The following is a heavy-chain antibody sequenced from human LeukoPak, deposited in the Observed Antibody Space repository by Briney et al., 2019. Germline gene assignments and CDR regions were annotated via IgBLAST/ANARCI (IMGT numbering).Heavy chain of an antibody. CDR1: GGTFSSNA. CDR2: IIPIFGTA. Sequence: SVKVSCKASGGTFSSNAISWVRQAPGQGLEWMGGIIPIFGTANYAQKFQGRVTITADESTSTAYMELSSLRSEDTAVYYCARDPEDGRSPFGYWGQGTLVTVSS. D-gene: IGHD1-26*01. CDR3: ARDPEDGRSPFGY. V-gene: IGHV1-69*13. J-gene: IGHJ4*02.